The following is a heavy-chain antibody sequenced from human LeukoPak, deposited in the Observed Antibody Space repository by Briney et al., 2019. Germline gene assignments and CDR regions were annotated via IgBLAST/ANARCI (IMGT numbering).Heavy chain of an antibody. CDR1: GYSFTNYG. V-gene: IGHV1-18*04. D-gene: IGHD1-26*01. CDR3: AREWEHNFDY. Sequence: ASVKVSCKASGYSFTNYGISWVRQAPGQGLEWMGWISGYNGDTKFAQSVQDRVTMTIDKSTRTAYMEMKTLRSDDTATYFCAREWEHNFDYWGQGTLVTVSS. CDR2: ISGYNGDT. J-gene: IGHJ4*02.